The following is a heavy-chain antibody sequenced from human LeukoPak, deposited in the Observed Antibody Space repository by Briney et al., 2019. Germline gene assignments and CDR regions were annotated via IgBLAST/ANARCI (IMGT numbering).Heavy chain of an antibody. D-gene: IGHD5-18*01. Sequence: PSETLSLTCAVYGGSFSGYYWSWIRQPPGKGLEWIGEINHSGSTNYNPSLKSRVTISVDTSKNQFSLKLSSVTAADTAVYYCARPSSDYSYGYVYWGQGTLVTVSS. CDR3: ARPSSDYSYGYVY. CDR2: INHSGST. V-gene: IGHV4-34*01. J-gene: IGHJ4*02. CDR1: GGSFSGYY.